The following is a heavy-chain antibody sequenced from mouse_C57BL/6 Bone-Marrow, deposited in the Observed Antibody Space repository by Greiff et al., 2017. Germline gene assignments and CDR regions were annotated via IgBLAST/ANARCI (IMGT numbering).Heavy chain of an antibody. Sequence: VQLQQSGPVLVKPGASVQMSCKASGYTFTDYYMNWVKPSHGKSLEWIGVINPYNGGTSYNQKFKGKATLTVDKSSSTAYMELNSLTSEDSAVYYCAREGDYDKDLDYWGQGTTLTVSS. CDR3: AREGDYDKDLDY. CDR1: GYTFTDYY. V-gene: IGHV1-19*01. CDR2: INPYNGGT. D-gene: IGHD2-4*01. J-gene: IGHJ2*01.